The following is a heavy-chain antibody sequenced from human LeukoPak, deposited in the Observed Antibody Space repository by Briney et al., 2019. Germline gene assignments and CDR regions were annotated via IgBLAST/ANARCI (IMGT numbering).Heavy chain of an antibody. V-gene: IGHV3-30-3*01. CDR2: ISYDGSNK. CDR1: GFTFSSYA. Sequence: PGGSLRLSCAASGFTFSSYAMHWVRQAPGKGLEWVAVISYDGSNKYYADSVKGRFTISRDNSKNTLYLQMNSLRAEDTAVYYCARGYYDSSHLVDYWGQGTLVTVSS. D-gene: IGHD3-22*01. J-gene: IGHJ4*02. CDR3: ARGYYDSSHLVDY.